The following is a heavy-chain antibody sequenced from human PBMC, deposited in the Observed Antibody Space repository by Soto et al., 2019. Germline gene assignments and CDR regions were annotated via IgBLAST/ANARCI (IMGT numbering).Heavy chain of an antibody. CDR2: IIPMFETV. D-gene: IGHD2-15*01. CDR3: ARGLRTGNYGMDV. Sequence: QEQLLQSGAEVRKPGSSVKDSCKASGGTFNNYAVSWVRQAPGQGLEWMGGIIPMFETVNYAQRFQGRLTIAADESTSTAYMELTSLTSADTAIYFCARGLRTGNYGMDVWGQGTTVTVSS. V-gene: IGHV1-69*01. CDR1: GGTFNNYA. J-gene: IGHJ6*02.